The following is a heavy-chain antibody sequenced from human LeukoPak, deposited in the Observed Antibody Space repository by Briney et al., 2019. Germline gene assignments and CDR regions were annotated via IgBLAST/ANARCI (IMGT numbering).Heavy chain of an antibody. D-gene: IGHD3-16*01. J-gene: IGHJ4*02. V-gene: IGHV3-7*01. CDR2: IKPDGSGK. Sequence: PGGSLRLSCAASGFTFSNYWMSWVRQAPGKGLEWVANIKPDGSGKFYVDSLKGRFTVSRDNAKNSLYLQMSSLRAEDTAVYYCARSEAGGTYWGQGTLVTVSS. CDR1: GFTFSNYW. CDR3: ARSEAGGTY.